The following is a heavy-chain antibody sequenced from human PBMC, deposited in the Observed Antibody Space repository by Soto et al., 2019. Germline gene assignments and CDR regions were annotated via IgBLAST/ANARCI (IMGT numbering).Heavy chain of an antibody. V-gene: IGHV4-31*03. CDR1: GGSISSGGYY. D-gene: IGHD3-22*01. Sequence: QVQLQESGPGLVKPSQTLSLTCTVSGGSISSGGYYWSWIRQHPGKGLEWIGYIYYSGSTYYNPSLKSRVTISVDTSKNQFSLKLSSVTAADTAVYYCARRSDSSGYYVPLWWFDPWGQGTLVTVSS. J-gene: IGHJ5*02. CDR3: ARRSDSSGYYVPLWWFDP. CDR2: IYYSGST.